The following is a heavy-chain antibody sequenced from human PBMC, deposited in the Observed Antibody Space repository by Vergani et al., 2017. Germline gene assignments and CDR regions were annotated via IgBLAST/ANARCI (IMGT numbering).Heavy chain of an antibody. CDR1: GFSFSSYS. D-gene: IGHD1-26*01. CDR3: AGLHSATDHIDF. V-gene: IGHV3-21*02. Sequence: EVQLVESGGGLVKPGGSLRLSCAASGFSFSSYSMNWVRQAPGKGLEWVASISGSSSYVFYRDSVEGRFTITRDNAKKSVYLQMNSLRAEDTAVYFCAGLHSATDHIDFWGQGTLVTVSS. J-gene: IGHJ4*02. CDR2: ISGSSSYV.